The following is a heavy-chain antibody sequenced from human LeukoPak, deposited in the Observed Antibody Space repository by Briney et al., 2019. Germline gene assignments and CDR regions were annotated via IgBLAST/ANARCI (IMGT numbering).Heavy chain of an antibody. CDR2: ISGNGDST. D-gene: IGHD2-15*01. J-gene: IGHJ4*02. V-gene: IGHV3-23*01. Sequence: GGSLRLSCAASGFTFSSYAMSWVRQAPGKGLEWVAVISGNGDSTFYAGSVKGRFTISRDDSKNTLYLQMSSLGVEDTAVYYCAKGFTPSCYSPSDCWGQGTLVTVSS. CDR1: GFTFSSYA. CDR3: AKGFTPSCYSPSDC.